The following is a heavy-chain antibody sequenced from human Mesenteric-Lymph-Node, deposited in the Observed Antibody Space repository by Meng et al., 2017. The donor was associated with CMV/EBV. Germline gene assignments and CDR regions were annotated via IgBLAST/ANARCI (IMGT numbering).Heavy chain of an antibody. CDR1: GFTFSSYG. J-gene: IGHJ6*02. V-gene: IGHV3-30*02. CDR2: IRYNGNNE. D-gene: IGHD3-3*01. CDR3: AKLLETYYYFYAMDV. Sequence: GGSLRLSCAASGFTFSSYGMHWVRQAPGKGLEWVAFIRYNGNNEYYADSVKGRFTISRDNSKNTLYLQMNSLRAEDTAVYYCAKLLETYYYFYAMDVWGHGTTVTVSS.